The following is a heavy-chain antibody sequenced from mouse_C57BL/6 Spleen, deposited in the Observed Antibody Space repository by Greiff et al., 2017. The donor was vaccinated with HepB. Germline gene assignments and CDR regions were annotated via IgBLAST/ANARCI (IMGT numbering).Heavy chain of an antibody. D-gene: IGHD2-4*01. CDR1: GFTFSSYA. CDR2: ISDGGSYT. Sequence: EVKLMESGGGLVKPGGSLKLSCAASGFTFSSYAMSWVRQTPEKRLEWVATISDGGSYTYYPDNVKGRFTISRDNAKNNLYLQMSHLKSEDTAMYYCARDDYGGEAAWFAYWGQGTLVTVSA. CDR3: ARDDYGGEAAWFAY. V-gene: IGHV5-4*01. J-gene: IGHJ3*01.